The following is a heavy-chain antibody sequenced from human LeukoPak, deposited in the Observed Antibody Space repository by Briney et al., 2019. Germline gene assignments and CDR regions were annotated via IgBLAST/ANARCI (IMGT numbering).Heavy chain of an antibody. CDR1: GGTFSSYA. Sequence: SVKVSCKASGGTFSSYAISWVRQAPGQGLEWMGGIIPIFGTASYAQKFQGRVTITADESTSTAYMGLSSLRSEDTAVYYCARGKGNYDILTGYYIHYYYGMDVWGKGTTVTVSS. CDR2: IIPIFGTA. CDR3: ARGKGNYDILTGYYIHYYYGMDV. J-gene: IGHJ6*04. D-gene: IGHD3-9*01. V-gene: IGHV1-69*13.